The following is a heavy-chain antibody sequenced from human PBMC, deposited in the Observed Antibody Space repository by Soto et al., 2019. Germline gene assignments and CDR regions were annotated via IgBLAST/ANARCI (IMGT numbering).Heavy chain of an antibody. Sequence: EVQLLESGGGLVQPGGSLGLSCAASGFTFDNYAMSWVRQAPGKGLEWVSAISADGTNTFYADSVKGRFTISRDNSKNTLYLQMSSLRAADTAIYYCAKYCLGGSCPIIYAMDVWGQGTTVTVSS. D-gene: IGHD2-15*01. CDR1: GFTFDNYA. J-gene: IGHJ6*02. CDR3: AKYCLGGSCPIIYAMDV. CDR2: ISADGTNT. V-gene: IGHV3-23*01.